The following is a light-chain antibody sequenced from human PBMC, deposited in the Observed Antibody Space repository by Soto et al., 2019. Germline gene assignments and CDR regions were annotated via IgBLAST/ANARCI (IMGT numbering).Light chain of an antibody. Sequence: EIVLTQSPATLSLSPGERATLSCRASQSVSSYLAWYQQKPGQAPRRLIYDASNRATGIPARFSGSGSGTDFTLTISSLEPEDFASYDCQHPRNWHPCTFRQGTKVEIQ. CDR1: QSVSSY. J-gene: IGKJ1*01. CDR2: DAS. V-gene: IGKV3-11*01. CDR3: QHPRNWHPCT.